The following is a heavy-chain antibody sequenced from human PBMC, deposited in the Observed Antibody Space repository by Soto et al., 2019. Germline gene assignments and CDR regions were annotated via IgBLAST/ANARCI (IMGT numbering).Heavy chain of an antibody. D-gene: IGHD2-2*01. J-gene: IGHJ6*02. CDR2: INNSGIT. CDR3: ARDKPWDCSSSNYCYYYGLDV. V-gene: IGHV4-59*01. Sequence: SETLSLTCNVSGGSFSSDHWGWIRQPPGKGLEWTGKINNSGITNYNPSLKSRATISVDTSKNQFSLKLTSVTAADTAVYYCARDKPWDCSSSNYCYYYGLDVWGQGTTVTVSS. CDR1: GGSFSSDH.